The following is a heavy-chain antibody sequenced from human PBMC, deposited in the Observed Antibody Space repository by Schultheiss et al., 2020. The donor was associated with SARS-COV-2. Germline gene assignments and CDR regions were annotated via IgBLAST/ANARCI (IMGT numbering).Heavy chain of an antibody. CDR2: IKSQSDGGTA. V-gene: IGHV3-15*07. CDR3: ARECITGTTRLPNDAFDI. J-gene: IGHJ3*02. Sequence: GESLKISCAASGFTFSTYSMNWVRQTPGKGLEWVGRIKSQSDGGTADYAAPVKGRFTISRDNAKTSVYLQMNRLTVEDTAVYYCARECITGTTRLPNDAFDIWGQGTMVTVSS. CDR1: GFTFSTYS. D-gene: IGHD1-7*01.